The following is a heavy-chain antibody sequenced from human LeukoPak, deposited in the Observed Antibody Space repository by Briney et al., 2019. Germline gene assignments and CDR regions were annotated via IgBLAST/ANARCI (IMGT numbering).Heavy chain of an antibody. J-gene: IGHJ4*02. CDR3: ARGRATGGRFQN. V-gene: IGHV3-7*01. Sequence: GGSQRLSCAAAGVPFNVHTMSWVRQAPGKGLDWLASMRRDGNQIYYVDSVKGRFTISRDNPKNSLYLQMNSLRAEDTAVYYCARGRATGGRFQNWGQRALVTVSS. D-gene: IGHD1-26*01. CDR2: MRRDGNQI. CDR1: GVPFNVHT.